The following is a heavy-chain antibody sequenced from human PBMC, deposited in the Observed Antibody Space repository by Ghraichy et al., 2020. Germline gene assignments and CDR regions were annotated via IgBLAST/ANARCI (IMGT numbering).Heavy chain of an antibody. CDR3: ARLNAGAVAAGWFDP. J-gene: IGHJ5*02. D-gene: IGHD6-19*01. Sequence: LSLTCAASGFTFSSYWMSWVRQAPGKGLEWVANIKQDGSEKYYVDSVKGRFTISRDNAKNSLYLQMNSLRAEDTAVYYCARLNAGAVAAGWFDPWGQGTLVTVSS. CDR2: IKQDGSEK. CDR1: GFTFSSYW. V-gene: IGHV3-7*03.